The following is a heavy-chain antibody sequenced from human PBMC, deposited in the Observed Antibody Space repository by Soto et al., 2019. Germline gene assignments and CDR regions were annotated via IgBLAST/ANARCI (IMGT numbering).Heavy chain of an antibody. CDR1: GGSISSGDYY. D-gene: IGHD3-10*01. V-gene: IGHV4-30-4*01. CDR3: ARVGTMVRSNWFDP. Sequence: QVQLQESGPGLVKPSQTLSLTCTVSGGSISSGDYYWSWIRQPPGKGLEWIGYIYYSGSTYYNPSLKSRVIISGHASKNQFSLKLGSVTAADTAVYYCARVGTMVRSNWFDPWGQGTLVTVSS. J-gene: IGHJ5*02. CDR2: IYYSGST.